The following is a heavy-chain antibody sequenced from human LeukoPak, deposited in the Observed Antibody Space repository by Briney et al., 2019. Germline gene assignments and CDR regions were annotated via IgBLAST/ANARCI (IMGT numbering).Heavy chain of an antibody. CDR3: ARSGFFDSNSCFVPSAYYYYGMDV. J-gene: IGHJ6*02. V-gene: IGHV4-61*08. CDR1: GGSVSSGAYY. Sequence: PSETLSLTCTVSGGSVSSGAYYWSWIRQPPGKGLEWIGYIYYSGSTNYNPSLKSRVTISVDMSKNQFSLNLSSVTAADTAVYSCARSGFFDSNSCFVPSAYYYYGMDVWGQATTVTVSS. CDR2: IYYSGST. D-gene: IGHD2-2*01.